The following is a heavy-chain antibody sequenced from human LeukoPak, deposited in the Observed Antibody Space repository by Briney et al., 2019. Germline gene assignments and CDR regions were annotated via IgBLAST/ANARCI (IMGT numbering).Heavy chain of an antibody. CDR3: VNLYSGSPRISDAFDI. D-gene: IGHD1-26*01. J-gene: IGHJ3*02. Sequence: GGSLRLSCAASGFTFSSYGMHWVRQAPGKGLEWVAFIRYDGSNKYYADSVKGRFTISRDNSKNTLYLQMNSLRAEDTAVYYCVNLYSGSPRISDAFDIWGQGTMVTVSS. CDR2: IRYDGSNK. CDR1: GFTFSSYG. V-gene: IGHV3-30*02.